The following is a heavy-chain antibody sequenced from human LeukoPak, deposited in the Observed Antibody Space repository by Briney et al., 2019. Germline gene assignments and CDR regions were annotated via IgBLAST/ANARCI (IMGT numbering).Heavy chain of an antibody. CDR1: GGSFSGYY. Sequence: SETLSLTCAVSGGSFSGYYWTWIRQPPGKGLEWVGEINPSGSTNYNPSLKSRVTISVDTSKNQFSLKLSSVTAADTAVFYCARGQGRDGYNGILEYWGQGALVTVSS. V-gene: IGHV4-34*01. J-gene: IGHJ4*02. CDR2: INPSGST. CDR3: ARGQGRDGYNGILEY. D-gene: IGHD5-24*01.